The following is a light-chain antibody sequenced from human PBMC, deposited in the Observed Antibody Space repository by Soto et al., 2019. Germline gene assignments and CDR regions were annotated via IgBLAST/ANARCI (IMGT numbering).Light chain of an antibody. CDR3: SSYTSSSTYV. CDR2: DVS. J-gene: IGLJ1*01. CDR1: SSDVGSYNR. V-gene: IGLV2-18*02. Sequence: QSALTQPPSVSGSPGQSVTISCTGTSSDVGSYNRVSWYQQPPGTAPKLMIYDVSNRPSGVPDRFSGSKSGNTASLTISGLQAEDEADYYCSSYTSSSTYVFGTGIQVTVL.